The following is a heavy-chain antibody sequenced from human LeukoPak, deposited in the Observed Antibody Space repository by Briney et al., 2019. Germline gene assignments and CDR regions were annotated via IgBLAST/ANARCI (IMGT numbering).Heavy chain of an antibody. CDR2: INAGNGNT. CDR1: GYTFTGYA. CDR3: ARYHDFWSGSPFDTWFDP. J-gene: IGHJ5*02. D-gene: IGHD3-3*01. V-gene: IGHV1-3*01. Sequence: RRASVKVSCKASGYTFTGYAMHWVRQAPGQRLEWMGWINAGNGNTKYSQEFQGRVTITRDTSASTAYMELSSLRSEDTAVYYCARYHDFWSGSPFDTWFDPWGQGTLVTVSS.